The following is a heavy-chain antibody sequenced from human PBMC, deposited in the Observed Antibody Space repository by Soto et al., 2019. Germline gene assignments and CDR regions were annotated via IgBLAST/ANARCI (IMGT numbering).Heavy chain of an antibody. Sequence: GGSLRLSCAASGFTFSTYSMNWVRQAPGKGLEWVGRIKSKADGVTRDYAAPVKGRFTISRDDSKNTLYLQMNSLETEDTAVYYCFTSASYYDRSGYPLPSNYWGQGTLVTVSS. CDR3: FTSASYYDRSGYPLPSNY. J-gene: IGHJ4*02. CDR2: IKSKADGVTR. D-gene: IGHD3-22*01. V-gene: IGHV3-15*01. CDR1: GFTFSTYS.